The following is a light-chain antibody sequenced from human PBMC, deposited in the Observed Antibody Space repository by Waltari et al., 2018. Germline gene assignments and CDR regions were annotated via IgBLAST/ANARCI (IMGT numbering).Light chain of an antibody. CDR3: SAQSRSSVVI. Sequence: QSALTQPASVSGSPGQSITISCTVIHSDVGGDDAVSWYQDHPGQAPKVIIYDVTNRPSGVSERFSGSKSGNTASLTISGLQPEDEANYYCSAQSRSSVVIFGGGTKLTVL. V-gene: IGLV2-14*03. CDR2: DVT. CDR1: HSDVGGDDA. J-gene: IGLJ2*01.